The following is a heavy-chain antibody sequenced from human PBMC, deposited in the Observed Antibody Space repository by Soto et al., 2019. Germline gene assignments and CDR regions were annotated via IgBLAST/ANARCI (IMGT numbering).Heavy chain of an antibody. Sequence: SETLSLTCTVSGGSISSGDYYWSWVRQPPGKGLEWIGYIYYSGSTYYNPSLKSRVTISVDTSKNQFSLKLSSVTAADTAVYYCARDRYYYDSSGYYYYYYGMDVWGQGTTVTVSS. CDR1: GGSISSGDYY. CDR3: ARDRYYYDSSGYYYYYYGMDV. J-gene: IGHJ6*02. CDR2: IYYSGST. D-gene: IGHD3-22*01. V-gene: IGHV4-30-4*01.